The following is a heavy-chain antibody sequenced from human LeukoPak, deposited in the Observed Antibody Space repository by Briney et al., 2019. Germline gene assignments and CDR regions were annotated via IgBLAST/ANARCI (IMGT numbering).Heavy chain of an antibody. V-gene: IGHV3-21*01. CDR2: ISSSSSYI. CDR1: GFTFSSYS. Sequence: GGSLRLSCAASGFTFSSYSMNWVRQAPGKGLGWVSSISSSSSYIYYADSVKGRFTISRDNAKNSLYLQMNSLRAEDTAVYYCARDPGNGYDAFDIWGQGTMVTVSS. D-gene: IGHD3-3*01. CDR3: ARDPGNGYDAFDI. J-gene: IGHJ3*02.